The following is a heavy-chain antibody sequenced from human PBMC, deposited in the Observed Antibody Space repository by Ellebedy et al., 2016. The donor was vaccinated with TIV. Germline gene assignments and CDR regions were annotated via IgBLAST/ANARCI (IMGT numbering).Heavy chain of an antibody. CDR1: GGSFSGYY. D-gene: IGHD2-21*02. Sequence: SETLSLTCAVYGGSFSGYYWSWIRQPPGKGLEWIGEINHSGSTNYNPSLKSRVTISVDTSKNQFSLKLSSVTAADTAVYYCARPLYCGGDCYSYYYYGMDVWGQGTTVTVSS. CDR3: ARPLYCGGDCYSYYYYGMDV. J-gene: IGHJ6*02. V-gene: IGHV4-34*01. CDR2: INHSGST.